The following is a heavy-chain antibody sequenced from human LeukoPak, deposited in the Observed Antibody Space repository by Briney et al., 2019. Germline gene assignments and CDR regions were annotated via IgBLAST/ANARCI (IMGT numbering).Heavy chain of an antibody. CDR3: ARVEAYCSSTSCHDY. V-gene: IGHV1-18*01. CDR2: ISAYNGNT. CDR1: GFTFTSYG. Sequence: GASVKVLCTASGFTFTSYGIRWVRQAPGQGLEWLGWISAYNGNTDYAQKFQGKVTMTTDTSTSTAHMELRSLKSDDTAVYYCARVEAYCSSTSCHDYWGMGTIVTASS. D-gene: IGHD2-2*01. J-gene: IGHJ4*02.